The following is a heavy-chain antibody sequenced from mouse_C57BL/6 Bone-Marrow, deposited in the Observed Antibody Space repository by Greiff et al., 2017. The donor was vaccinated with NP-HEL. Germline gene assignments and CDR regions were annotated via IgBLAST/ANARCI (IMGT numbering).Heavy chain of an antibody. V-gene: IGHV1-36*01. D-gene: IGHD1-1*01. J-gene: IGHJ2*01. CDR1: GFTFTDYY. CDR2: VYPYNGGT. CDR3: AGDYGSSLYYFDY. Sequence: EVKLQESGPVLVKPGPSVKISCKASGFTFTDYYMHWVKQSHGQSLEWIGLVYPYNGGTSYNQKFKGKATLTVDTSSSTAYMELNSLTSEDSAVYYCAGDYGSSLYYFDYGGQGTTLTVSS.